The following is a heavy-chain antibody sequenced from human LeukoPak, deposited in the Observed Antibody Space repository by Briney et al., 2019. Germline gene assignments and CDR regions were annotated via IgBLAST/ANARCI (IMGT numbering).Heavy chain of an antibody. CDR3: ARDVSVAGTTTIDY. CDR1: GYTFTGYY. CDR2: INPNSGGT. J-gene: IGHJ4*02. Sequence: GASVKVSCKASGYTFTGYYMHWVRQAPGQGLEWMGWINPNSGGTNYAQKFQGRVTVTRDTSISTAYMELSRLRSDDTAVYYCARDVSVAGTTTIDYWGQGTLVTVSS. D-gene: IGHD6-19*01. V-gene: IGHV1-2*02.